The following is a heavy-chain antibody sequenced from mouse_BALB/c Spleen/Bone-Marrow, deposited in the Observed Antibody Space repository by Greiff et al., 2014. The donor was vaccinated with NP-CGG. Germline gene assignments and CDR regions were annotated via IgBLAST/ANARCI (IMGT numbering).Heavy chain of an antibody. J-gene: IGHJ4*01. CDR2: IDPSTSET. CDR1: DYTFTTYW. CDR3: ARRTLAMDY. Sequence: VKLLESGPDLVRPGSSVKMSCKASDYTFTTYWMHWVKQRPGQGLEWIGMIDPSTSETRLNQKFKDKATLIVDKSSNTAYMQLRSLTSEDSAVYYCARRTLAMDYWGQGTSVTVSS. V-gene: IGHV1-52*01.